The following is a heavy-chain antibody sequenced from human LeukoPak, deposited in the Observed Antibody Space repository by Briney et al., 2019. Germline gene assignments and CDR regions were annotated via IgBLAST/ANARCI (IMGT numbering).Heavy chain of an antibody. D-gene: IGHD5-18*01. Sequence: GGSLRLSCAASGFTVSSNYMSWVRQAPGKGLEWVSVIYSGGSTYYADSVKGRFTISRDNSKNTLYLQMNSLRAEDTAVYYCARVEHMYRLSGYSYGARAVTHAFDIWGQGTMVTVSS. CDR2: IYSGGST. CDR3: ARVEHMYRLSGYSYGARAVTHAFDI. J-gene: IGHJ3*02. CDR1: GFTVSSNY. V-gene: IGHV3-53*01.